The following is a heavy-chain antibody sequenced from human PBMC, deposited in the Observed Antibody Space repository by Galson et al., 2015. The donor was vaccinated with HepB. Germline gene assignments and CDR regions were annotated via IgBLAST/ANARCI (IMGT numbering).Heavy chain of an antibody. CDR2: IGVNAGNT. J-gene: IGHJ4*02. V-gene: IGHV3-23*01. Sequence: PLRLSCAASGFTFSSLGMTWVRQAPGKGLECVSAIGVNAGNTDYADSVKGRFTISRDNSKNMLYLQMNNLRAEDTAVYHCAKGTTNIDYWGQGTLVTVSS. CDR3: AKGTTNIDY. CDR1: GFTFSSLG. D-gene: IGHD1-1*01.